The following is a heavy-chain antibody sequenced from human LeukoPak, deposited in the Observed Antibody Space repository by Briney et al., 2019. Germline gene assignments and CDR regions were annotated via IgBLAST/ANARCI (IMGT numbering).Heavy chain of an antibody. CDR1: GFTFSIYA. J-gene: IGHJ6*02. V-gene: IGHV3-30*18. D-gene: IGHD3-22*01. CDR2: ISYDGSNK. CDR3: AKTPEYDSTGMDV. Sequence: PGGSLRLSCAASGFTFSIYATHWVRQAPGKGLEWVAVISYDGSNKYYADSVKGRFTISRDNSKSTLYLQMNSLRAEDTAVYYCAKTPEYDSTGMDVWGQGTTVTVSS.